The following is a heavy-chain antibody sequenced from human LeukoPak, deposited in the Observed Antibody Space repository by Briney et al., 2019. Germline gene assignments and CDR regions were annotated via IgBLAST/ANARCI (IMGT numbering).Heavy chain of an antibody. CDR2: ISGSGGST. CDR3: ARDQLYDFWSGYRWRPDAFDI. J-gene: IGHJ3*02. CDR1: GFTFSSYA. D-gene: IGHD3-3*01. V-gene: IGHV3-23*01. Sequence: PGGSLRLSCAASGFTFSSYAMRWVRQAPGKGLEWVSDISGSGGSTYYADSVKGRFTISRDNSKNTLYLQMNSLRAEDTAVYYCARDQLYDFWSGYRWRPDAFDIWGQGTMVTVSS.